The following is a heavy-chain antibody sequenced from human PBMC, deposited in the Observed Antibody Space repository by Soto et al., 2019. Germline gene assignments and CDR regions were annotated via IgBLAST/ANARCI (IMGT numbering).Heavy chain of an antibody. J-gene: IGHJ3*02. CDR2: IIPIFGTA. D-gene: IGHD3-10*01. V-gene: IGHV1-69*13. CDR3: ARASYYYHNDDAFDI. Sequence: SVKVSCKASGGTFSSYAISWVRQAPGQGLEWMGGIIPIFGTANYAQKFQGGVTITADESTSTAYMELSSLRSEDTAVYYCARASYYYHNDDAFDIWGQGTIVTVSS. CDR1: GGTFSSYA.